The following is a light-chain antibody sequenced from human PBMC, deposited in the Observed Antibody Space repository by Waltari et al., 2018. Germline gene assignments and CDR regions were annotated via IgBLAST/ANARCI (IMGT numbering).Light chain of an antibody. CDR2: SNN. V-gene: IGLV1-44*01. CDR1: RSNAGSNT. J-gene: IGLJ2*01. CDR3: AAWDGGLNGLI. Sequence: QSVLRQPPSESGTPGQRVTISCSGTRSNAGSNTVTWYQHLPGTSPKLLIYSNNHRPSGVPDRFSASKSGTSASLAISGLQSEDEGDYYCAAWDGGLNGLIFGGGTKLTVL.